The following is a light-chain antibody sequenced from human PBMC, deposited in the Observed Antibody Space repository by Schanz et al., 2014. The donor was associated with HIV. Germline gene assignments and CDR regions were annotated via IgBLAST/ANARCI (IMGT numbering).Light chain of an antibody. CDR1: SSDIGGSKY. CDR2: EVN. V-gene: IGLV2-8*01. J-gene: IGLJ3*02. CDR3: NSYVGNSVWV. Sequence: QSALTQPPSASGSPGQSVTISCTSTSSDIGGSKYFSLYQQHPGKAPKLIIYEVNKRPSGVPDRFSGSRSGNTASLTVSGLQAEDEADYYCNSYVGNSVWVFGGGTKLTVL.